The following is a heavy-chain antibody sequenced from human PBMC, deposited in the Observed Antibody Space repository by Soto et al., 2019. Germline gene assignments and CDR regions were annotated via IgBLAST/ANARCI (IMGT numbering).Heavy chain of an antibody. CDR3: AKGGGAIFGVVSTTFGGMDV. Sequence: QVQLVESGGGVVQPGRSLRLSCAASGFTFSSYGMHWVRQAPGKGLEWVAVISYDGSNKYYADSVKGRFTISRDNSKNRVYLQMESLGGKDWAVYCCAKGGGAIFGVVSTTFGGMDVWGQGTTVTVSS. CDR1: GFTFSSYG. J-gene: IGHJ6*02. D-gene: IGHD3-3*01. CDR2: ISYDGSNK. V-gene: IGHV3-30*18.